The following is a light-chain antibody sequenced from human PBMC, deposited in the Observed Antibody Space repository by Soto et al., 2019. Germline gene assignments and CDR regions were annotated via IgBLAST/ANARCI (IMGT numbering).Light chain of an antibody. Sequence: EIVLTQSPGTLSLSPGEGATLACRASQSVTSNFLAWYQQKPGQAPRLLIYGASSRATGVPDRFTGSGSGTDFTLTISRLEPEDFAVYHCQQYGSSPSTFGQGTTVEIK. CDR1: QSVTSNF. CDR2: GAS. CDR3: QQYGSSPST. V-gene: IGKV3-20*01. J-gene: IGKJ1*01.